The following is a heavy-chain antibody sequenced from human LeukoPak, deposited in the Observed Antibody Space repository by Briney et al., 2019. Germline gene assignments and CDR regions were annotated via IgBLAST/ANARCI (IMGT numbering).Heavy chain of an antibody. CDR2: INHSGST. CDR1: GGSFSGYY. Sequence: SETLSLTCAVYGGSFSGYYWSWIRQPPGKGLEWIGEINHSGSTNYNPSLKSRVTISVDTSKNQFSLKLSSVTATDTAVYYCASFAGPLDHWGQGTLVTVSS. CDR3: ASFAGPLDH. V-gene: IGHV4-34*01. J-gene: IGHJ4*02. D-gene: IGHD3-3*01.